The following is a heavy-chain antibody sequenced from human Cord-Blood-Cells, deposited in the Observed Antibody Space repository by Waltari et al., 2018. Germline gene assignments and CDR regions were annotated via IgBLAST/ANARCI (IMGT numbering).Heavy chain of an antibody. CDR3: ARGVWSGYYTM. D-gene: IGHD3-3*01. CDR1: GSSISSGYS. J-gene: IGHJ4*02. V-gene: IGHV4-38-2*02. CDR2: IYHSGST. Sequence: QVQLQESGPGLVKPSETLFRTCTVSGSSISSGYSWGWIRQPPGEGLEWIGSIYHSGSTYYNPSLKSRVTISVDTSKNQFSLKLSSVTAADTAVYYCARGVWSGYYTMWGQGTLVTVSS.